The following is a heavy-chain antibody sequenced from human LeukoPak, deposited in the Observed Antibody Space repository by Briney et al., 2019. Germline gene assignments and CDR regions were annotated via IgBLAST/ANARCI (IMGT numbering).Heavy chain of an antibody. CDR3: ARIESAYSFDY. Sequence: SETLSLTCIVSGGSITNYYWTWIRQPPGKGLEWIGYIHYSGSTNYNPSLKSRVTISVDTSKNQFSLKLSSVTAADTAVYYCARIESAYSFDYWGQGTLVTVSS. V-gene: IGHV4-59*08. J-gene: IGHJ4*02. CDR1: GGSITNYY. CDR2: IHYSGST. D-gene: IGHD1-26*01.